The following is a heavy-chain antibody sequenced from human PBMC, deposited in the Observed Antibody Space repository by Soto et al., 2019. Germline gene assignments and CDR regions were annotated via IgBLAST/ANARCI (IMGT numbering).Heavy chain of an antibody. V-gene: IGHV3-23*01. D-gene: IGHD6-19*01. CDR2: ISGSGGST. CDR3: AKDRIAVAGLYYFDY. CDR1: GFTFSSYA. Sequence: GSLRLSCAASGFTFSSYAMSWVRQAPWKGLEWVSAISGSGGSTYYADSVKGRFTISRDNSKNTLYLQMNSLRAEDTAVYYCAKDRIAVAGLYYFDYWGQGTLVTVSS. J-gene: IGHJ4*02.